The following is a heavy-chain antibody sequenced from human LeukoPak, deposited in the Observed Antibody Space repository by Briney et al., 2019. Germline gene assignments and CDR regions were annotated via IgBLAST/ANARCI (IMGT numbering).Heavy chain of an antibody. CDR1: GASISTYS. CDR2: IYPNGAI. CDR3: AREYGDQGTRNFDY. V-gene: IGHV4-4*07. D-gene: IGHD4-17*01. J-gene: IGHJ4*02. Sequence: SETLSLTCTVSGASISTYSWTWIRQPAGKGLEWIGRIYPNGAINYNPSLKSRVTMSVDTSKNQFSLKLISVTAADTAVYYCAREYGDQGTRNFDYWGQGGLVTVSS.